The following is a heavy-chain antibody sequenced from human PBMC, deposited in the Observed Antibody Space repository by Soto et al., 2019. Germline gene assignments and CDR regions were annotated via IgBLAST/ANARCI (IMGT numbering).Heavy chain of an antibody. Sequence: GESLKISCKGSGYSFTSYWIGWVRQMPGKGLEWMGIIYPGDSDPRYSPSFQGQAPISPDKSISTAYLQWSRLKAPDTAMFSCARHLGQYSKSHDAFDIWGQGTMVTVSS. CDR2: IYPGDSDP. V-gene: IGHV5-51*01. J-gene: IGHJ3*02. D-gene: IGHD6-6*01. CDR3: ARHLGQYSKSHDAFDI. CDR1: GYSFTSYW.